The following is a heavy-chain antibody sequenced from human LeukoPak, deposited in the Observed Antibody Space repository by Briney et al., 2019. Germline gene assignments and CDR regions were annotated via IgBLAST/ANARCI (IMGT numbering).Heavy chain of an antibody. D-gene: IGHD6-19*01. J-gene: IGHJ4*02. CDR3: AGGTSSGCYEDY. CDR2: IIPILGIA. Sequence: SVKVSCKASGGTFSSYAISWVRQAPGQGLEWMGRIIPILGIANYAQKFQGRVTITADKSTSTAYMELSSLRSEDTAVYYCAGGTSSGCYEDYWGQGTLVTVSS. CDR1: GGTFSSYA. V-gene: IGHV1-69*04.